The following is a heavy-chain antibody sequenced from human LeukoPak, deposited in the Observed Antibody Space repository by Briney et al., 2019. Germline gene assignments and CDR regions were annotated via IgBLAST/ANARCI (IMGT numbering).Heavy chain of an antibody. CDR3: ARAGELLWFGELFYYFDY. Sequence: ASVKVSCKASGYTFTGYYMHWVRQAPGQGLEWMGWINPNSGGTNYAQKFQGRVTMTRDTSISTACMELSRLRSDDTAVYYCARAGELLWFGELFYYFDYWGQGTLVTVSS. CDR2: INPNSGGT. V-gene: IGHV1-2*02. CDR1: GYTFTGYY. D-gene: IGHD3-10*01. J-gene: IGHJ4*02.